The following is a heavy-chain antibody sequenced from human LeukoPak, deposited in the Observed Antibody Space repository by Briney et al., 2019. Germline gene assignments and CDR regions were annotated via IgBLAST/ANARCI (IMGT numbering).Heavy chain of an antibody. D-gene: IGHD4-17*01. CDR2: VYYSGST. V-gene: IGHV4-39*07. CDR1: SGSISNYNYY. CDR3: ARGIYGDYGKLGDGFDI. J-gene: IGHJ3*02. Sequence: SSETLSLTCTVSSGSISNYNYYWGWIRQPPGKGLEWIANVYYSGSTYYTPSLKSRVTISVDTSKNQFSLKVRSVTAADTAVYYCARGIYGDYGKLGDGFDIWGQGTMVTVSS.